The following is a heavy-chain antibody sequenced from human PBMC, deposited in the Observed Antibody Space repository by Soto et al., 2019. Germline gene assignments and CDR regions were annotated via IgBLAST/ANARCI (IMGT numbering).Heavy chain of an antibody. J-gene: IGHJ4*02. CDR2: IKFDGSVK. V-gene: IGHV3-7*03. CDR3: VKDGGYCSSSSCYSPRNHYFDS. CDR1: GFIFSDYW. D-gene: IGHD2-2*01. Sequence: GGSLRLSCEASGFIFSDYWMSWVRQAPGKGPEWVANIKFDGSVKQYVDSVRGRFTISRDNSRNSLFLQMDSLRAGDTAVYYCVKDGGYCSSSSCYSPRNHYFDSWGQGTLVTVSS.